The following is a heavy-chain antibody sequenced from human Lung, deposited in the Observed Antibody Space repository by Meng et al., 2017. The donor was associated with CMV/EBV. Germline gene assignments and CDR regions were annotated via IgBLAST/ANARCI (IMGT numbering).Heavy chain of an antibody. CDR2: LYDSGST. J-gene: IGHJ4*02. V-gene: IGHV4-39*07. CDR3: ARDLEY. Sequence: QLQLQEPAPGLVRPSETLSLTCSVSGGSISSSTYYWAWIRQPPGKGLEWIGSLYDSGSTYYHPSLKSRVTISVDTSKTYFSLKLRSVTAVDTAVYYCARDLEYWGQGTLVTVSS. D-gene: IGHD1-1*01. CDR1: GGSISSSTYY.